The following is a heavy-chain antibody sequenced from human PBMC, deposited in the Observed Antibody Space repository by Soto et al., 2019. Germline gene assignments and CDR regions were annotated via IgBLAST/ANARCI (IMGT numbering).Heavy chain of an antibody. CDR1: GFTFSAYG. CDR3: AAGLYFFDY. Sequence: QVQLVESGGGVVQPRRSLRLSCAASGFTFSAYGMHWVRQAPGKGLDWVALISHDGSNKYYPDSVKGRFTISRDNSKNTLYLQMNSLRPEDTAVYYCAAGLYFFDYCGQGTLVTVSS. CDR2: ISHDGSNK. J-gene: IGHJ4*02. V-gene: IGHV3-30*03. D-gene: IGHD6-13*01.